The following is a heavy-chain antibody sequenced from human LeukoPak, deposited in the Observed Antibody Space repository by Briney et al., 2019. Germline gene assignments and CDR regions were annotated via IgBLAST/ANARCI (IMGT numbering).Heavy chain of an antibody. CDR2: IYYSGST. V-gene: IGHV4-30-4*01. D-gene: IGHD6-13*01. CDR1: GGSISSGDYY. CDR3: ARLHIAAAGPGWFDP. J-gene: IGHJ5*02. Sequence: SETLSLTCTVSGGSISSGDYYWSWIRQPPGKGLEWIGYIYYSGSTYYNPSLKSRVTISVDTSRNQFSLKLSSVTAADTAVYYCARLHIAAAGPGWFDPWGQGTLVTVSS.